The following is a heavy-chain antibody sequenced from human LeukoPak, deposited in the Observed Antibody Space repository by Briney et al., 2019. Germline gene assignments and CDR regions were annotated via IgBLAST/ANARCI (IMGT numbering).Heavy chain of an antibody. CDR1: GGTFSSYT. V-gene: IGHV1-69*02. Sequence: SVKVSCKASGGTFSSYTISWVRQAPGQGLDWMGRIIPILGIANYAQKFQGRVTITADKSTSTAYMELSSLRSEGTAVYYCARANVVPAGDFDYWGQGTLVTVSS. D-gene: IGHD2-2*01. J-gene: IGHJ4*02. CDR3: ARANVVPAGDFDY. CDR2: IIPILGIA.